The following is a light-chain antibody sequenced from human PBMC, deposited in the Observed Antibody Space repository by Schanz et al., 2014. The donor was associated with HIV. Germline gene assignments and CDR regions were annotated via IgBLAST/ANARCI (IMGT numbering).Light chain of an antibody. CDR3: SSYTSSSYCV. Sequence: SALTQPASVSGSPGQSITISCTGTSSDVGVFNYVSWYQQHPGKAPKLMIFDVSNRPSGVSIRFSGSKSGNTASLTISGLQAEDEADYYCSSYTSSSYCVFGTGTKLTVL. J-gene: IGLJ1*01. V-gene: IGLV2-14*03. CDR2: DVS. CDR1: SSDVGVFNY.